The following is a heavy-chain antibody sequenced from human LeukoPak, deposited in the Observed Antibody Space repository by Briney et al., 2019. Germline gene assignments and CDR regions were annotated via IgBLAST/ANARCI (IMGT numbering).Heavy chain of an antibody. CDR1: GVSISSYY. Sequence: PSETLSLTCTGSGVSISSYYWSWIRQPPGKGLERIGYIYYSGSTNYNPSLNSRVTISVDTSKNQFSLKLSSVTAAATAVYYCARDPGSSMYYFDYWGQGTLVTVSS. V-gene: IGHV4-59*01. D-gene: IGHD3-10*01. CDR3: ARDPGSSMYYFDY. CDR2: IYYSGST. J-gene: IGHJ4*02.